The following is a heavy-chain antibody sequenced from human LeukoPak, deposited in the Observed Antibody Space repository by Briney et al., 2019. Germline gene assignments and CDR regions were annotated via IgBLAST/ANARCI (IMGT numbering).Heavy chain of an antibody. CDR3: ARDEDPYAFDI. V-gene: IGHV1-2*02. Sequence: ASVKVSCKASGYTFTDYYMHWVRQGPGQGLECMGWINPNNGGTTYAQKFQGRVTMTRDTSISTAYMELSRLRSDDTAMYYCARDEDPYAFDIWGQGTMVTVSS. D-gene: IGHD2-15*01. CDR1: GYTFTDYY. J-gene: IGHJ3*02. CDR2: INPNNGGT.